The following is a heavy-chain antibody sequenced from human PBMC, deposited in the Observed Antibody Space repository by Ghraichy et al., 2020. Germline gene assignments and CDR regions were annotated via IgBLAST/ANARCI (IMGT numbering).Heavy chain of an antibody. J-gene: IGHJ4*02. V-gene: IGHV3-30*18. CDR3: AKEFCYDSSGYCVEYFDY. D-gene: IGHD3-22*01. CDR2: ISYDGSNK. CDR1: GFTFSSYG. Sequence: GGSLRLSCAASGFTFSSYGMHWVRQAPGKGLEWVAVISYDGSNKYYADSVKGRFTISRDNSKNTLYLQMNSLRAEDTAVYYCAKEFCYDSSGYCVEYFDYWGQGTLVTVSS.